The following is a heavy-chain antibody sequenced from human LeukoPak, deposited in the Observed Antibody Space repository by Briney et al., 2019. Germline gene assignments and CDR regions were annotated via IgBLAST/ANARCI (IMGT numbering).Heavy chain of an antibody. CDR2: VYYSGST. V-gene: IGHV4-59*01. CDR1: GGSISSYY. Sequence: SETLSLTCTVSGGSISSYYWTWIRQPPGKGLEWIGYVYYSGSTSYNPSLKSRVTMSVDTSNNQFSLRLDSVTAADTAVYFCARGDTSGWAHYFDSWGQGTLVTVSS. CDR3: ARGDTSGWAHYFDS. D-gene: IGHD6-19*01. J-gene: IGHJ4*02.